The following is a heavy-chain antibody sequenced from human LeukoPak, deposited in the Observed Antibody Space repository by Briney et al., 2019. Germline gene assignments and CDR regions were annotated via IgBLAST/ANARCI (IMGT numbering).Heavy chain of an antibody. CDR3: AKDSNRWELHGDYFDY. D-gene: IGHD1-26*01. V-gene: IGHV3-66*01. CDR1: GFTVSSNY. CDR2: IYSGGST. Sequence: GGSLRLSCAASGFTVSSNYMSWVRQAPGKGLEWVSVIYSGGSTYYADSVKGRFTISRDNSKNTLYLQMTSLRAEDTAVYYCAKDSNRWELHGDYFDYWGQGTLVTVSS. J-gene: IGHJ4*02.